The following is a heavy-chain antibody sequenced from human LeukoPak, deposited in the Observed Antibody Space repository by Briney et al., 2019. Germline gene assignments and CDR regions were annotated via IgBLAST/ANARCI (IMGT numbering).Heavy chain of an antibody. J-gene: IGHJ4*02. D-gene: IGHD2-15*01. V-gene: IGHV3-73*01. CDR2: IRSKTNNYAT. CDR3: AKGGFVGLPDY. Sequence: PGGSLRLSCAASGFIFSGSAMHWVRQASGKGLEWVGRIRSKTNNYATVYAASVKDRFTISRDDSTNTAYLQMNSLRAEDTAVYYCAKGGFVGLPDYWGQGTLVTVSS. CDR1: GFIFSGSA.